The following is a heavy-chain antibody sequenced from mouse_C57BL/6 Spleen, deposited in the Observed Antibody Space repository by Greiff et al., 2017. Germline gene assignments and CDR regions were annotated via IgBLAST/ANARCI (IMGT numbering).Heavy chain of an antibody. CDR2: ISYDGSN. Sequence: ESGPGLVKPSQSLSLTCSVTGYSITSGYYWNWIRQFPGNKLEWMGYISYDGSNNYNPSLKNRISITRDTSKNQFFLKLNSVTTEDTATYYCARDSFYSNYYFDYWGQGTTLTVSS. CDR1: GYSITSGYY. D-gene: IGHD2-5*01. J-gene: IGHJ2*01. V-gene: IGHV3-6*01. CDR3: ARDSFYSNYYFDY.